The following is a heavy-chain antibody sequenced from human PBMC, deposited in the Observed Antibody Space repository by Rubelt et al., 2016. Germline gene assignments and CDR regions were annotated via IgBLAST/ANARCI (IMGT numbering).Heavy chain of an antibody. CDR1: GFSFSTFT. V-gene: IGHV3-21*01. CDR3: ARWSDDAFDI. CDR2: ISTRSNYI. Sequence: EVQLVESGGGLVKPGGSLRLSCAASGFSFSTFTMNWVRQAPGKGLEWVSSISTRSNYIYYADSVKGRFTISRDNPQNSLYLQVNGLRAEDTAVYYCARWSDDAFDIWGQGTVVTVSS. J-gene: IGHJ3*02.